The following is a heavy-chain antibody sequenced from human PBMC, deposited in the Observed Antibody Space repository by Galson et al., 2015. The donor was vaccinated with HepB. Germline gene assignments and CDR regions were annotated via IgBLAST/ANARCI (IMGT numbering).Heavy chain of an antibody. CDR2: IYYSGST. CDR1: GGSVSSGSYY. J-gene: IGHJ2*01. D-gene: IGHD6-19*01. V-gene: IGHV4-61*01. CDR3: ARPGKPDYSSGWYFPEGYFDL. Sequence: VSGGSVSSGSYYWSWIRQPPGKGLEWIGYIYYSGSTNYNPSLKSRVTISVDTSKNQFSLKLSSVTAADTAVYYCARPGKPDYSSGWYFPEGYFDLWGRGTLVTVSS.